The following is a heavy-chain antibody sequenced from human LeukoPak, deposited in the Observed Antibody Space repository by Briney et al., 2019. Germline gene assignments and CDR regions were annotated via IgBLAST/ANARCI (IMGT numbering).Heavy chain of an antibody. CDR2: IIPIFGTA. J-gene: IGHJ4*02. V-gene: IGHV1-69*05. D-gene: IGHD6-13*01. CDR1: GGTFSSYA. CDR3: ARDSVNLGIAAAGNDY. Sequence: SVKVSCKASGGTFSSYAISWVRQAPGQGLEWMGGIIPIFGTANYAQKFQGRVTITTDESTSTAYMELSSLRSEDTAVYYCARDSVNLGIAAAGNDYWGQGTLITVSS.